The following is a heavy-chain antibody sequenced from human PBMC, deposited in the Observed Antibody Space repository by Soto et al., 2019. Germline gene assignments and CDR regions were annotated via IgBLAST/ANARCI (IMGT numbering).Heavy chain of an antibody. J-gene: IGHJ6*02. CDR2: IIPMFGIA. Sequence: ASVKFSCKGSGGTFNRYTLTWVQHAPGQGLEWMGRIIPMFGIASYAQNFQGRVTITADKSTSTAYMELNSLRADDTAVYYCAKDPEMTAISHWGMDVWGQGTTVTVSS. CDR3: AKDPEMTAISHWGMDV. V-gene: IGHV1-69*04. D-gene: IGHD2-21*02. CDR1: GGTFNRYT.